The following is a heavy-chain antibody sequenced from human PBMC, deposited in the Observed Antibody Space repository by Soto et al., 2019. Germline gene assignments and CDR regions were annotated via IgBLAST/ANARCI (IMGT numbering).Heavy chain of an antibody. Sequence: QVQLQESGPSLVKPSGTLSLTCVITNASISSSNWWSWVRQAPGKGLEWIGEIYHTGRTNYAPSLRRRVTMSIDKSNSRFSLRLTSLTAADTAVYYCVRDEAHYDILTGSSLGRAFDIWGQGTMVTVSS. CDR1: NASISSSNW. CDR2: IYHTGRT. V-gene: IGHV4-4*02. D-gene: IGHD3-9*01. CDR3: VRDEAHYDILTGSSLGRAFDI. J-gene: IGHJ3*02.